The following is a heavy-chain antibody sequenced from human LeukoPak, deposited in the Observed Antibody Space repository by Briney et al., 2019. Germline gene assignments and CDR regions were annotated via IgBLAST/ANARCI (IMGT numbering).Heavy chain of an antibody. J-gene: IGHJ5*02. CDR1: DDSISSYY. CDR3: ARSRDSSGYRNNWFDP. Sequence: SETLSLTCTVSDDSISSYYWSWIRQPPGKGLEWIGYISSSGSTNYNPSLKSRVTMSVDTSKNQFSLKLNSVTAADTAVYYCARSRDSSGYRNNWFDPLGPGNPGHRLL. CDR2: ISSSGST. V-gene: IGHV4-59*01. D-gene: IGHD3-22*01.